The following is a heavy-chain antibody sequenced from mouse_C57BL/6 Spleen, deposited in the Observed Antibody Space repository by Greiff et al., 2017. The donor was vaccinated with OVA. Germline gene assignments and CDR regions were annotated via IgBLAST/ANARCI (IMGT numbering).Heavy chain of an antibody. CDR3: ARQNYDSFDY. D-gene: IGHD2-4*01. Sequence: EVKLMESGGDLVKPGGSLKLSCAASGFTFSSYGMSWVRQTPDKRLEWVATISSGGSYTYYPDSVKGLFTISRDNAKNTLYLQMSSLKSEDTAMYYCARQNYDSFDYWGQGTTLTVSS. V-gene: IGHV5-6*01. J-gene: IGHJ2*01. CDR2: ISSGGSYT. CDR1: GFTFSSYG.